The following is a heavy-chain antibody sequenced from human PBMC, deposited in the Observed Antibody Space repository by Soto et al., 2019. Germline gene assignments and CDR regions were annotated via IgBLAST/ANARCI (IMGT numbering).Heavy chain of an antibody. CDR3: AKVRSGWYGGAFDY. D-gene: IGHD6-19*01. CDR1: GFTLTTYG. Sequence: QVKLVESGGGVVQPGRSLRLSCTASGFTLTTYGMHWVRQAPGKGLEWVALISYDGSTKYYADSVKGRFNVSRDVSRNTLFLELISLRMEDTAVYYCAKVRSGWYGGAFDYWGHGTVVTVSS. CDR2: ISYDGSTK. J-gene: IGHJ4*01. V-gene: IGHV3-30*18.